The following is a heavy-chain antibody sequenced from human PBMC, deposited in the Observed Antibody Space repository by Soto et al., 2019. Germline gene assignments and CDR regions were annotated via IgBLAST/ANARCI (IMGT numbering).Heavy chain of an antibody. CDR2: ISYDGSNK. Sequence: GGSLRLSCAASGFTFSSYGMHWVRQAPGKGLEWVAVISYDGSNKYYADSVKGRFTISRDNSKNTLYLQMNSLRAEDTAVYYCIAAAGAETLWYYYYGMDVWGQGTTVTVSS. V-gene: IGHV3-30*03. D-gene: IGHD6-13*01. CDR3: IAAAGAETLWYYYYGMDV. CDR1: GFTFSSYG. J-gene: IGHJ6*02.